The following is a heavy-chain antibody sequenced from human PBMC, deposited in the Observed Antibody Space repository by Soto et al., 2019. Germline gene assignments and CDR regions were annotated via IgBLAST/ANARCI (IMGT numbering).Heavy chain of an antibody. D-gene: IGHD3-3*01. V-gene: IGHV1-2*02. CDR1: GYTFTGYF. CDR3: ATGGVTILAPLP. J-gene: IGHJ5*02. Sequence: ASVKVSCKASGYTFTGYFIHWVRQAPRQGIEWVGYINPNSGATKYAPRFQGRVTMTSDTSIRTAYMDLSNLRSDDTAVYYCATGGVTILAPLPWGPGTLVTVYS. CDR2: INPNSGAT.